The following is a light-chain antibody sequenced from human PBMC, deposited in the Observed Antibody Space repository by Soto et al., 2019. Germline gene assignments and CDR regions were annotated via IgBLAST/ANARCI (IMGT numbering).Light chain of an antibody. J-gene: IGKJ2*01. CDR3: QHYNNWPFT. Sequence: EIVTTQSPAALSLSPGERATLSCRASQSVSSNLAWYQQNPGQAPSLLIFGASARATGIPARFSGSGSGTEFTLTISSLQSEDFAVYYCQHYNNWPFTFGQGTKVDI. CDR2: GAS. V-gene: IGKV3-15*01. CDR1: QSVSSN.